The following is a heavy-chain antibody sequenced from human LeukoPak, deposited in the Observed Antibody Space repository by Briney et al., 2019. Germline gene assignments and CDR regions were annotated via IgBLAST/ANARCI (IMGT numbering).Heavy chain of an antibody. Sequence: GGSLRLSCAASGFTFSSYGMHWVRQAPGKGLEWVAVIWYDGSNKYYADSVKGRFTISRDNSKNTLYLQMNSLRAEDTAVYYCAKDQWRYCSGGSCYHFDYWGQGTLVTVSS. CDR3: AKDQWRYCSGGSCYHFDY. J-gene: IGHJ4*02. V-gene: IGHV3-30*02. D-gene: IGHD2-15*01. CDR1: GFTFSSYG. CDR2: IWYDGSNK.